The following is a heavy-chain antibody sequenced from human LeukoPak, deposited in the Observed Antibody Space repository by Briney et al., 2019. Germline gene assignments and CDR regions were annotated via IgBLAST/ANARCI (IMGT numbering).Heavy chain of an antibody. Sequence: ASVKVSCKASGYTFTSYGISWVRQAPGLGLEWMGWISAYNGNTNYAQKLQGTVTMTTDTSTSTAYMELRSLRSDDTAVYYCARVFQQLAPFDYWGQGTLVTVSS. V-gene: IGHV1-18*01. CDR2: ISAYNGNT. CDR1: GYTFTSYG. D-gene: IGHD6-13*01. CDR3: ARVFQQLAPFDY. J-gene: IGHJ4*02.